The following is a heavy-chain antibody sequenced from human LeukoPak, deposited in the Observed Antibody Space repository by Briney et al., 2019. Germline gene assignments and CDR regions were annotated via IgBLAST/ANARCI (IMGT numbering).Heavy chain of an antibody. J-gene: IGHJ5*02. Sequence: PSETLSLTCAVYGGSFSGYYWSWIRQPPGKGLEWIGEINHSGSTNYNPSLKSRVTISVDTSKNQLSLKLSSVTAADTAVYYCARGPRITMVRGVIIPNWFDPWGQGTLVTVSS. V-gene: IGHV4-34*01. CDR1: GGSFSGYY. D-gene: IGHD3-10*01. CDR3: ARGPRITMVRGVIIPNWFDP. CDR2: INHSGST.